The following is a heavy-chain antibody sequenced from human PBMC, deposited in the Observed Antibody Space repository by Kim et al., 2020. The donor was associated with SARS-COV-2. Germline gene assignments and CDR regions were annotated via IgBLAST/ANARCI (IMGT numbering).Heavy chain of an antibody. V-gene: IGHV1-18*01. Sequence: TNYAQKLQGRVTMTTDTSKSTAYMEMRSLRSDDTAVYYCARVWFGRYFDYWGQGTLVTVSS. D-gene: IGHD3-10*01. CDR2: T. CDR3: ARVWFGRYFDY. J-gene: IGHJ4*02.